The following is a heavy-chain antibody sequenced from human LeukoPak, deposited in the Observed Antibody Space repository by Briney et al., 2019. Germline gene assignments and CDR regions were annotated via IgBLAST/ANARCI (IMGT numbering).Heavy chain of an antibody. V-gene: IGHV3-48*01. J-gene: IGHJ3*02. CDR1: GFTFSSYY. CDR2: ISRSSSTI. D-gene: IGHD4-17*01. Sequence: GGSLRLSCAGSGFTFSSYYMIWVRQAPGKGLEWVSYISRSSSTIYYADSVKGRFTISRDNAKNSLYLQMNSLTAADTAVYYCARLRIDYGDYRYALDIWGQGTMVTVSS. CDR3: ARLRIDYGDYRYALDI.